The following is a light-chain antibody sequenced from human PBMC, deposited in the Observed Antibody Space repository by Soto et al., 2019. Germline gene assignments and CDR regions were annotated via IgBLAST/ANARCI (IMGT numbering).Light chain of an antibody. J-gene: IGKJ1*01. CDR3: QQCNNWPRT. Sequence: EIVMTQSPAALSVSPGERATLSCRASQSVSTNLAWYQQKPGQAPRLLISNALTRATGIPARFSGSGSGTEFTLTISSLQSEDFAFYYCQQCNNWPRTFGQGTKVDI. CDR1: QSVSTN. V-gene: IGKV3-15*01. CDR2: NAL.